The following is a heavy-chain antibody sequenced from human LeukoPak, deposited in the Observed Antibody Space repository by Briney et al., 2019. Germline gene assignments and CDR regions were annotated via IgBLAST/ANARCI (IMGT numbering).Heavy chain of an antibody. CDR1: GGSISGYY. CDR3: ARGGSSYYDSSEVDY. Sequence: SETLSLTCTVFGGSISGYYWSWIRQPPGKGLEWIGYIYYSGNTKYNPSLKSRVTISVDTSKNQFSPKLSSVTAADTAVYYCARGGSSYYDSSEVDYWGQGTLVTVSS. CDR2: IYYSGNT. V-gene: IGHV4-59*08. D-gene: IGHD3-22*01. J-gene: IGHJ4*02.